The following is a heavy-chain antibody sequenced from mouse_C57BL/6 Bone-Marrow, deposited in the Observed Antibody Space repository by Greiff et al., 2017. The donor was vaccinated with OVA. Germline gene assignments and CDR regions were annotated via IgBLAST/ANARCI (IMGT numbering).Heavy chain of an antibody. CDR1: GFSLTSYG. Sequence: VHLVESGPGLVQPSQSLSITCTVSGFSLTSYGVHWVRQSPGKGLEWLGVIWRGGSTDYNAAFMSRLSITKDNSKSQVFFKMNSLQADDTAIYYCAAHYYGSTPDVWGTGTTVTVSS. CDR3: AAHYYGSTPDV. V-gene: IGHV2-5*01. CDR2: IWRGGST. D-gene: IGHD1-1*01. J-gene: IGHJ1*03.